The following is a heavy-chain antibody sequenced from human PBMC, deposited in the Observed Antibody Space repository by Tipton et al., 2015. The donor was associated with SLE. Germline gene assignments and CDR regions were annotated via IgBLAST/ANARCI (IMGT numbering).Heavy chain of an antibody. CDR2: FYYSGNT. CDR3: ARDRRRRETYYYGLDV. Sequence: TLSLTCTVSGVSINSYYWSWIRQPPGKGLEWIGYFYYSGNTRYNPSLQSRVTILLDTSKNQFSLKLTSVTAADTAVYYCARDRRRRETYYYGLDVWGRGTTATVSS. J-gene: IGHJ6*02. CDR1: GVSINSYY. D-gene: IGHD1-26*01. V-gene: IGHV4-59*12.